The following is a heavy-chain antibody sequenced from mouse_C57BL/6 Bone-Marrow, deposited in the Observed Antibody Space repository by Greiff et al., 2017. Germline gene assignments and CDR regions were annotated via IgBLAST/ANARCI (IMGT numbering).Heavy chain of an antibody. CDR1: GYTFTSYG. CDR2: IYPRSGNT. V-gene: IGHV1-81*01. CDR3: ARFFYGSRGDWYFDV. Sequence: QVQLQQSGAELARPGASVKLSCKASGYTFTSYGISWVKQRTGQGLEWIGEIYPRSGNTYYNEKFKGKATLTADKSSSTAYMQLSSLTSEDSAVYFCARFFYGSRGDWYFDVWGTGTTVTVSS. D-gene: IGHD1-1*01. J-gene: IGHJ1*03.